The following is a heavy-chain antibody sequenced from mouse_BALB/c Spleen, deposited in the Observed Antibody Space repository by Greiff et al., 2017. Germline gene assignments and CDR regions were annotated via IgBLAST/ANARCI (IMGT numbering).Heavy chain of an antibody. V-gene: IGHV5-17*02. J-gene: IGHJ2*01. Sequence: EVKLVESGGGLVQPGGSRKLSCAASGFTFSSFGMHWVRQAPEKGLEWVAYISSGSSTIYYADTVKGRFTISRDNPKNTLFLQMTSLRSEDTAMYYCARGGPYYYGSSLFDYWGQGTTLTVSS. CDR3: ARGGPYYYGSSLFDY. D-gene: IGHD1-1*01. CDR2: ISSGSSTI. CDR1: GFTFSSFG.